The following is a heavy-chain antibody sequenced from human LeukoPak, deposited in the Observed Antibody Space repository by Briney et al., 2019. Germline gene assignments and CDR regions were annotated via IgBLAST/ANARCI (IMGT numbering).Heavy chain of an antibody. CDR1: GGSFSGYY. CDR3: ARVALRRYFQH. CDR2: INHSGST. V-gene: IGHV4-34*01. J-gene: IGHJ1*01. Sequence: PSETLSLTCAVYGGSFSGYYWSWIRQPPGKGLEWIGEINHSGSTNYNPSLKSRVTISVDTSKNQFSLKLSSVTAADTAVYYCARVALRRYFQHWGQGTLVTVSS.